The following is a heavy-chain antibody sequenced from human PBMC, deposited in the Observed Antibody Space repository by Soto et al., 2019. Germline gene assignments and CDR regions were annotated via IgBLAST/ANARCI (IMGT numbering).Heavy chain of an antibody. V-gene: IGHV4-34*01. CDR3: ARGPGVVIARTAGKYFQH. J-gene: IGHJ1*01. CDR2: INHSGST. Sequence: QVQLQQWGAGLLKPSETLSLTCAVYGGSFSGYYWSWIRQPPGKGLEWIGEINHSGSTNYNPSLKSRVTISVDTSKNQFSLKLSSVTAADTAVYYCARGPGVVIARTAGKYFQHWGQGTLVTVSS. D-gene: IGHD2-21*01. CDR1: GGSFSGYY.